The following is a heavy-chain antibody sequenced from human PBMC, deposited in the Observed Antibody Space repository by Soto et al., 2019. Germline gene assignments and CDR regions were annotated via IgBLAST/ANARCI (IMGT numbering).Heavy chain of an antibody. V-gene: IGHV4-39*01. D-gene: IGHD3-22*01. CDR1: GGSISSTSYY. J-gene: IGHJ4*02. CDR2: IYYSGSI. CDR3: ARLLYDRSGYYYFDY. Sequence: SETLSLTCSVSGGSISSTSYYWGWIRQPPGKGLEWIGSIYYSGSIYHNPSLKSRISTSVDTSKNQLSLKLNSVTAADTALYYCARLLYDRSGYYYFDYWGRGTLVT.